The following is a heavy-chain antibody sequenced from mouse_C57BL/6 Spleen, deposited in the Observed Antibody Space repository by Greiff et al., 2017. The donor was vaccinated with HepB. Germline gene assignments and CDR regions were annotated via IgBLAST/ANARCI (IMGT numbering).Heavy chain of an antibody. CDR2: ISSGSSTI. D-gene: IGHD2-4*01. CDR1: GFTFSDYG. Sequence: DVKLVESGGGLVKPGGSLKLSCAASGFTFSDYGMHWVRQAPEKGLEWVAYISSGSSTIYYADTVKGRFTISRDNAKNTLFLQMTSLRSEDTAMYYCAKDYEGANYYAMDYWGQGTSVTVSS. V-gene: IGHV5-17*01. J-gene: IGHJ4*01. CDR3: AKDYEGANYYAMDY.